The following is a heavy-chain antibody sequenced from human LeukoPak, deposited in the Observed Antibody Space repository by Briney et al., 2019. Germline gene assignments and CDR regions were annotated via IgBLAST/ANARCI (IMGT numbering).Heavy chain of an antibody. V-gene: IGHV3-30*13. CDR1: GFTFSSYS. J-gene: IGHJ4*02. CDR3: GRAEGYRGELGS. Sequence: GGSLRLSCAASGFTFSSYSMNWVRQAPGKGLEWVAVIPYDGSNKYYADSVKGRFTISRENSKNRLYLQMNSLRAEDTAVYYCGRAEGYRGELGSWGQGTLV. CDR2: IPYDGSNK. D-gene: IGHD4-23*01.